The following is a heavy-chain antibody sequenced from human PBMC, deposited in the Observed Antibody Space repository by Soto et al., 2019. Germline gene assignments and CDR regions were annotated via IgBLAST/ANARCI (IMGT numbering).Heavy chain of an antibody. J-gene: IGHJ6*02. V-gene: IGHV1-2*07. D-gene: IGHD1-26*01. CDR2: INPNSGGA. CDR3: ASLHSAGGYYYAYYGMYV. Sequence: ASVKGCCKASGYTFTGYYMHWVRQAPGQGLEGMGWINPNSGGANYAHKFQGRVTMTRDTSISTAYMELSRLRSDDTAVYYCASLHSAGGYYYAYYGMYVWGQVTTVTVSS. CDR1: GYTFTGYY.